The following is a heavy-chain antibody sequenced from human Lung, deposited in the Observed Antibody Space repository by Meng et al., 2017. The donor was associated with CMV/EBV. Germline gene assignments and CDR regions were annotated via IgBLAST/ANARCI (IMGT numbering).Heavy chain of an antibody. CDR3: VRREYFDTDSGN. CDR2: IYPGESDA. D-gene: IGHD3-22*01. J-gene: IGHJ4*02. V-gene: IGHV5-51*01. CDR1: GNRFSNSW. Sequence: GESLKISCPVSGNRFSNSWVGWVRQMPGKGLDWMAIIYPGESDAVHNPSFQGRVTISADKSISTAYLQWSSLRASDTAMYYCVRREYFDTDSGNWGQGTMVTVSS.